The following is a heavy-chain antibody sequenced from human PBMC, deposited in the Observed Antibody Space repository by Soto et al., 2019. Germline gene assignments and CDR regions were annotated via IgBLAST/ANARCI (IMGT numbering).Heavy chain of an antibody. CDR2: IHYSGST. D-gene: IGHD6-13*01. Sequence: NPSETLSLTCSVSGASISSYYWSWIRQPPGKGLEWIGYIHYSGSTRYNPSLKSRLTISIDTSKNHFSLKLSSVTAADTAVYYCARGIAAPDWGQGTLVTVSS. V-gene: IGHV4-59*01. CDR3: ARGIAAPD. CDR1: GASISSYY. J-gene: IGHJ4*02.